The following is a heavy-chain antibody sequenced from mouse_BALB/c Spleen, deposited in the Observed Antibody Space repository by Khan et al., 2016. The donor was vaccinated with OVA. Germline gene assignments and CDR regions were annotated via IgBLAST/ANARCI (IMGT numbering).Heavy chain of an antibody. Sequence: VQLQQSGAGLVKPGASVKLSCKASGYNFIDYIIQWVKQRSGQGLEWIGWFDPGSGSIKYNEKLKDKATLTADKSSSPVYMALSSLPSEDSAVNFCARNGGYGNYDAMDYWGQGTSVTVSS. D-gene: IGHD2-1*01. CDR2: FDPGSGSI. CDR1: GYNFIDYI. V-gene: IGHV1-62-2*01. CDR3: ARNGGYGNYDAMDY. J-gene: IGHJ4*01.